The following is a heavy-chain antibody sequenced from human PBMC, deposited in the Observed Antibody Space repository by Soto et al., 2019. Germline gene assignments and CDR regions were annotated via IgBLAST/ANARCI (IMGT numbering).Heavy chain of an antibody. CDR2: IIPILGIA. Sequence: QVQLVQSGAEVKKPGSSVKVSCKASGGTFRSYTISWVRQAPGQGLEWMGRIIPILGIATYAQKFQGRVTITAVKSTSKAYMELSSLRSEDTAVYYCASSPLGIAAAGPWGQGTLVTVSS. D-gene: IGHD6-13*01. V-gene: IGHV1-69*02. J-gene: IGHJ5*02. CDR1: GGTFRSYT. CDR3: ASSPLGIAAAGP.